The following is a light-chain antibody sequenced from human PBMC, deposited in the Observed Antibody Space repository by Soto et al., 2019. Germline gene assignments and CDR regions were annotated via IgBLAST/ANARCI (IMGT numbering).Light chain of an antibody. CDR2: GGT. CDR3: CSYAGITAYYV. Sequence: QSALTQPASVSGSPGQSITISCTGTSSDVGSYNLVSWYQQHPGEAPKLTIYGGTKRPSGVSNRFSGSKSGNTASLTISGLQAEDEADYYCCSYAGITAYYVFGTGTKVTVL. V-gene: IGLV2-23*01. CDR1: SSDVGSYNL. J-gene: IGLJ1*01.